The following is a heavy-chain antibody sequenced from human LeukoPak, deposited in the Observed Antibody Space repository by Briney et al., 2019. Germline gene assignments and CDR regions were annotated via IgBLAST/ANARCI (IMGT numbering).Heavy chain of an antibody. V-gene: IGHV4-59*08. Sequence: PSETLSLTCTVSGGSISSYYWSWIRQPPRKGLEWIGYIYYSGSTNYNPSLKSRVNISVDTSKNQFSLKLSSVTAADTAVYYCARRGHSGYYPPFYYFDYWGQGTLVTVSS. CDR1: GGSISSYY. J-gene: IGHJ4*02. D-gene: IGHD3-22*01. CDR3: ARRGHSGYYPPFYYFDY. CDR2: IYYSGST.